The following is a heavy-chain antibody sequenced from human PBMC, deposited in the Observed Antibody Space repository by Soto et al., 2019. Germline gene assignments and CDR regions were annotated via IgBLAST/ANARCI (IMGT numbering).Heavy chain of an antibody. V-gene: IGHV3-66*01. Sequence: EVQLVESGGGLVQPGGSLRLSCAASGFTVSSNYMSWVCQAPGKGLEWVSVIYSGGSTYYADSVKGRFTISRDNSKNTLYLQMNSLRAEDTAVYYCARDLVATIEDYWGQGTLVTVSS. J-gene: IGHJ4*02. CDR1: GFTVSSNY. D-gene: IGHD5-12*01. CDR2: IYSGGST. CDR3: ARDLVATIEDY.